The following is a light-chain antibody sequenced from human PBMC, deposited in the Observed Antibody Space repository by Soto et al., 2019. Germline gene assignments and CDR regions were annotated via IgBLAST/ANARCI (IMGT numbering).Light chain of an antibody. CDR3: QQADSSPIT. V-gene: IGKV1-13*02. CDR2: DAS. CDR1: QGISSA. Sequence: AIQLTQSPSSLSASVGDRVTITCRASQGISSALGWYQQKPGKAPKLLIYDASSLESGVPSRFSGSGSGTDFTLTISSLQSEDFATYYCQQADSSPITFDQGTRLEIK. J-gene: IGKJ5*01.